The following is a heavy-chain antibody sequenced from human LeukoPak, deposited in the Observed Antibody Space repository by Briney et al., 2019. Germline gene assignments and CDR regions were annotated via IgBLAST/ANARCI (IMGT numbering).Heavy chain of an antibody. CDR3: AREDTMIVVVTPSYGMDV. D-gene: IGHD3-22*01. Sequence: PGGSLRLSCAASGFTFSSYWMSWVRQAPGKGLEWVANIKQDGSEKCYVDSVKGRFTISGDNAKNSLYLQMNSLRAEDTAVYYCAREDTMIVVVTPSYGMDVWGQGTTVTVSS. V-gene: IGHV3-7*01. J-gene: IGHJ6*02. CDR2: IKQDGSEK. CDR1: GFTFSSYW.